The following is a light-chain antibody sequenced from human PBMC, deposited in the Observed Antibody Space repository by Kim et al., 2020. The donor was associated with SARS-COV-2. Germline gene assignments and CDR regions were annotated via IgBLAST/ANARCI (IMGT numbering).Light chain of an antibody. CDR3: SSYEGSNKRV. CDR1: SSDVGGYNY. CDR2: EVS. V-gene: IGLV2-8*01. Sequence: QSALTQPPSASGSPGQSVTISCTGTSSDVGGYNYVSWYQQHPGKAPKLMIYEVSKRPSGVPDRFSGSKSGNTASLTVSGLQAEDEADYYCSSYEGSNKRVFGTGTKVTVL. J-gene: IGLJ1*01.